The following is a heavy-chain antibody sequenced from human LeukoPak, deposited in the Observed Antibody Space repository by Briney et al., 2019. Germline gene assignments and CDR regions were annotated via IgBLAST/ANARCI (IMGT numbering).Heavy chain of an antibody. D-gene: IGHD3-10*01. CDR3: ARDGYGSGSPYAFDV. Sequence: SETLSLTCTVSGGSISGYYWSWIRQPAGKGLEWIGRIYSSGNTNYDPSLTSRVTMSVDTSKNQFSLKLSSVTAADTAVYYCARDGYGSGSPYAFDVWGRGTMVTVSS. CDR2: IYSSGNT. CDR1: GGSISGYY. J-gene: IGHJ3*01. V-gene: IGHV4-4*07.